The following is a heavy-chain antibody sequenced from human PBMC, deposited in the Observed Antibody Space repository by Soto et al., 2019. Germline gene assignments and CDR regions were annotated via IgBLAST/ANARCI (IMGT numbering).Heavy chain of an antibody. Sequence: QVQLVESGGGVVQPGRSLRLSCAASGFIFSKYGMHWVRQALGKGLEWVAVISYDGSNKYYAESVKGRFIISRDKSENTLYLQMNSLRAEDTALYYCAKDLGSGKPYYYYAMDVWGQGTTVTVSS. D-gene: IGHD3-10*01. CDR2: ISYDGSNK. V-gene: IGHV3-30*18. CDR1: GFIFSKYG. CDR3: AKDLGSGKPYYYYAMDV. J-gene: IGHJ6*02.